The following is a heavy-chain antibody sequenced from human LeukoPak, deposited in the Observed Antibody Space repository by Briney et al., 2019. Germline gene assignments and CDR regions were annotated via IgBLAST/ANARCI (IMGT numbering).Heavy chain of an antibody. Sequence: GGSLRLSCTTSGITFSNSWMSWVRQAPGKGLEWVANIKQDGSEKYYVDSVKGRFTISRDNAKNSLYLQMNSLRAEDTAVYYCARLLLWFGEFLGFDYWGQGTLVTVSS. V-gene: IGHV3-7*01. J-gene: IGHJ4*02. CDR3: ARLLLWFGEFLGFDY. CDR1: GITFSNSW. CDR2: IKQDGSEK. D-gene: IGHD3-10*01.